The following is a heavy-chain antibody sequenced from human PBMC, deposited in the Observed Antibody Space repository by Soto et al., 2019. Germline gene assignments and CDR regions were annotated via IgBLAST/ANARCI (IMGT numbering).Heavy chain of an antibody. J-gene: IGHJ4*02. CDR1: GLSLTTSGVG. V-gene: IGHV2-5*02. CDR3: AHRVLRTVFGLVTTTAIYFDF. D-gene: IGHD3-3*01. Sequence: QITLKESGPTVVKRTETLTLTCTFSGLSLTTSGVGVGWVRQSPGKAPEWLALIYWDDDKRYSTSLNSRLIITKDTSKNQVVLTMANVDPADTATYYCAHRVLRTVFGLVTTTAIYFDFWGPGTPVVVSS. CDR2: IYWDDDK.